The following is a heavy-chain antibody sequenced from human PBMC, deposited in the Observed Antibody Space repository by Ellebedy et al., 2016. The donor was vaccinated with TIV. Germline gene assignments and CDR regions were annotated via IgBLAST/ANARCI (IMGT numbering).Heavy chain of an antibody. Sequence: GESLKISCAASGFTFSASGMTWARQAPGKGLEWVSGISSGGITYYADSVKGRFTISRDNSKNTLYLQLNSLRAEDAALYYCARTSTMTTFGASDFWGQGTMVTVSS. CDR1: GFTFSASG. V-gene: IGHV3-23*01. CDR3: ARTSTMTTFGASDF. J-gene: IGHJ3*01. D-gene: IGHD3-16*01. CDR2: ISSGGIT.